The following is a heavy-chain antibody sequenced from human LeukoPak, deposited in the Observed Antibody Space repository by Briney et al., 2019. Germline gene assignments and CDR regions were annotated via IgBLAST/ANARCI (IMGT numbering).Heavy chain of an antibody. CDR1: GYGFTSYW. CDR3: ARHPSKTRYYYDSSGYYYPDYYYYYMDV. Sequence: GESLKISCKGSGYGFTSYWIGWVRQMPGKGLEWMGIIYPGDSDTRYSPSFQGQVTISADKSISTAYLQWSSLKASDTAMYYCARHPSKTRYYYDSSGYYYPDYYYYYMDVWGKGTTVTVSS. D-gene: IGHD3-22*01. V-gene: IGHV5-51*01. CDR2: IYPGDSDT. J-gene: IGHJ6*03.